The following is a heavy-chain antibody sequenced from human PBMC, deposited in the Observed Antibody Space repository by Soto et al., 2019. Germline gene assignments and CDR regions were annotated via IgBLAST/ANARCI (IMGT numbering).Heavy chain of an antibody. CDR3: ARGTFGVVKD. CDR1: GGSISSFY. J-gene: IGHJ4*02. Sequence: SETLSLTCTVSGGSISSFYWSWIRQPPGKGLEWIGYMYYSGSTNYNPSLKSRVTISIDTSRNQFSLKLSSVTAADTAVYYCARGTFGVVKDWGQGTLVTVSS. D-gene: IGHD3-3*01. V-gene: IGHV4-59*01. CDR2: MYYSGST.